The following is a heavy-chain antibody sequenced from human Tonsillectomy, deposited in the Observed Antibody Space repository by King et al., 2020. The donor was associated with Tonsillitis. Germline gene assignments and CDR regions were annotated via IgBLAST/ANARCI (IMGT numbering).Heavy chain of an antibody. CDR2: ISGSGGST. V-gene: IGHV3-23*04. CDR1: GFTFSSYA. J-gene: IGHJ4*02. Sequence: VQLVESGGGLVQPGGSLRLSCAASGFTFSSYAMSWVRQAPGKGLEWVSAISGSGGSTYSADSVKGRFTISRDHSTNTLYLQMNSLGAEDTAVYYCAKDRAWPGGHYYGSVSYRVPGYWGQGTLVTVSS. D-gene: IGHD3-10*01. CDR3: AKDRAWPGGHYYGSVSYRVPGY.